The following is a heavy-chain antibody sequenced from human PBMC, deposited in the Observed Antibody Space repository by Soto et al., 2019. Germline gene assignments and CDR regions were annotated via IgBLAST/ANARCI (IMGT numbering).Heavy chain of an antibody. D-gene: IGHD3-16*02. Sequence: QVQLQESGPGLVKPSGTLSLTCAVSGGSISSSNWWSWVRQPPGKGLEWIGEIYHSGSTNYNPSLTSRVTMAVDQSKNQYSLKLSSVTAADTAVYYCARGLRTLSPLDYWGQGTLVTVSS. V-gene: IGHV4-4*02. CDR2: IYHSGST. CDR1: GGSISSSNW. J-gene: IGHJ4*02. CDR3: ARGLRTLSPLDY.